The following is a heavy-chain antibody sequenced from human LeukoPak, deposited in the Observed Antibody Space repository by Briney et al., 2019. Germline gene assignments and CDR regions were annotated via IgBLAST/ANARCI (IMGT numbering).Heavy chain of an antibody. D-gene: IGHD1-26*01. CDR1: GFTFRSYA. Sequence: GGSLRLSCVASGFTFRSYAMNWVRQAPGKGLEWVSGISESGVGANYADSVKGRFTTSRDNSKNTLYLQMNSLRGEDTAVYYCAKVRVGATIDDWGQGTLVTVS. CDR3: AKVRVGATIDD. J-gene: IGHJ4*02. V-gene: IGHV3-23*01. CDR2: ISESGVGA.